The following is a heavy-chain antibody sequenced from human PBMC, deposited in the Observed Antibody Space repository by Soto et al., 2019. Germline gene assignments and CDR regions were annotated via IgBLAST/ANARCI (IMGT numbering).Heavy chain of an antibody. CDR2: IYHSGST. V-gene: IGHV4-4*02. Sequence: QVQLQESGPGLVKPSGTLSLTCAVSSGSISSSNWWSWVRQPPGKGLEWIGDIYHSGSTNYNPSLKSRFTISVDKSKNQYSLKLSSVTAADTAVYYCASLIAATSCWGQGTLVTVSS. D-gene: IGHD6-13*01. J-gene: IGHJ4*02. CDR3: ASLIAATSC. CDR1: SGSISSSNW.